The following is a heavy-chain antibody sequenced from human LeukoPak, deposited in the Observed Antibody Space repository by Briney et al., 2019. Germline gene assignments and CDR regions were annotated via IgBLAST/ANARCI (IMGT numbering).Heavy chain of an antibody. CDR2: ISGSGGST. CDR1: GFTFSSYA. D-gene: IGHD6-13*01. V-gene: IGHV3-23*01. J-gene: IGHJ6*04. Sequence: PGGSLRLSCAASGFTFSSYAMSWVRQAPGKGLEWVSAISGSGGSTYYADSVKGRFTISRDNSKNTLYLQMNSLRAEDTAVYYCARASGSSWSYYYYYGMDVWGKGTTVTVSS. CDR3: ARASGSSWSYYYYYGMDV.